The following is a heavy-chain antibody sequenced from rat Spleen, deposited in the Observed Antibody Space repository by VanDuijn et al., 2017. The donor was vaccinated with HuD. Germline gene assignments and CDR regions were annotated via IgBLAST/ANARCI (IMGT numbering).Heavy chain of an antibody. J-gene: IGHJ3*01. D-gene: IGHD1-12*02. V-gene: IGHV3-3*01. CDR2: VNSAGTT. CDR3: ARSDGVHYYLPFAD. Sequence: EVQLQESGPGLVKPSQSLSLTCSVTGHSITPSYRLNWIRKFPGNKLEWLGYVNSAGTTNYNPSLKSRISITRDTSKNQFFLQVDSVTTEDTATYYCARSDGVHYYLPFADWGQGTLVTVSS. CDR1: GHSITPSYR.